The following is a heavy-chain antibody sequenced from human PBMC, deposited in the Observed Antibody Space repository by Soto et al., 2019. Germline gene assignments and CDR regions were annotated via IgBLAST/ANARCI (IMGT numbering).Heavy chain of an antibody. CDR3: ARAYSGRLPRRADYYFAMDV. D-gene: IGHD2-15*01. J-gene: IGHJ6*02. CDR2: IGAADDP. Sequence: GESLKISCAASGFTFSAYDMHWVRQTTGKGLEWVSAIGAADDPYYLGSVKGRFTISRENAKNSSYLQMNSLRAEDTAVYYCARAYSGRLPRRADYYFAMDVWGQGTTVTVS. V-gene: IGHV3-13*05. CDR1: GFTFSAYD.